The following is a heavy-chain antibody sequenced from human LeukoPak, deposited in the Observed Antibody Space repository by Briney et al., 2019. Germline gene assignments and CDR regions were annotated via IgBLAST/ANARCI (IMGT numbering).Heavy chain of an antibody. CDR3: ARQGVLGAHDY. D-gene: IGHD1-26*01. J-gene: IGHJ4*02. Sequence: SETLSLTCAVYGGSFSGYYWSWIRQPPGKGLEWIGEINHSGSTNYNPSLKSRVTISVDTSKNQFSLKLSSVTAADTAVYYCARQGVLGAHDYWGQGTLVTVSS. V-gene: IGHV4-34*01. CDR2: INHSGST. CDR1: GGSFSGYY.